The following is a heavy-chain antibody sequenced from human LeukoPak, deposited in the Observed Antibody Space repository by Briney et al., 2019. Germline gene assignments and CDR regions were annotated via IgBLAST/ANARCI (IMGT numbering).Heavy chain of an antibody. D-gene: IGHD3-3*01. CDR1: GGYISSYY. V-gene: IGHV4-59*01. CDR3: ARAFFWSGSHAFDI. J-gene: IGHJ3*02. CDR2: IYYSGST. Sequence: SETLSLTCSVSGGYISSYYWSWIRQPPGKGLEWIGYIYYSGSTNYNPSLKSRVTISVDTSKNQFSLKLSSVTAADTAVYYCARAFFWSGSHAFDIWGQGTMVTVSS.